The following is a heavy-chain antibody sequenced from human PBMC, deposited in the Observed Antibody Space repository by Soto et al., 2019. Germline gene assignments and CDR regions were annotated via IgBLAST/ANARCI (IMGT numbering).Heavy chain of an antibody. D-gene: IGHD3-3*01. Sequence: ASVKVSCKASGYTFTSYYMHWVRQAPGQGLEWMGIINPSGGSTSYAQKFQGRVTMTRDTSTSTVYMELSSLRSEDTAVYYCARVFEPGGYYSEGWFDPWGQGTLVTVSS. J-gene: IGHJ5*02. V-gene: IGHV1-46*01. CDR2: INPSGGST. CDR1: GYTFTSYY. CDR3: ARVFEPGGYYSEGWFDP.